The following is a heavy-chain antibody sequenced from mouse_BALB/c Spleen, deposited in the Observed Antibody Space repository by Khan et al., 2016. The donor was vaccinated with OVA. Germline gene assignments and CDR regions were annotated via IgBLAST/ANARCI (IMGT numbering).Heavy chain of an antibody. CDR1: GYTFTSYD. Sequence: VQLQESGAELVKPGASVKLSCKASGYTFTSYDINWVRQRPEQGLEWIGWIFPGDGSTKYNEKFKGKATLTSDKSSSTAYMQLSRLSSGDSAVYSCARHYYGSILYWYVDVWGAGTTVTVSS. V-gene: IGHV1S56*01. J-gene: IGHJ1*01. CDR2: IFPGDGST. CDR3: ARHYYGSILYWYVDV. D-gene: IGHD1-1*01.